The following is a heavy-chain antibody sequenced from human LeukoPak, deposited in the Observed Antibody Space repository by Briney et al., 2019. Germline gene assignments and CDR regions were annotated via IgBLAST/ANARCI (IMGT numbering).Heavy chain of an antibody. D-gene: IGHD3-22*01. CDR1: GFIFNNYW. V-gene: IGHV3-7*01. J-gene: IGHJ4*02. Sequence: PGGSLRLSCAASGFIFNNYWMSWVRQAPGKGLEWVANIKHDEIEKYYVDSVKGRFTISRDNAKNSLYLQMNSLRAEDTAVYYCARGETYYYDSSGYIGYYFDYWGQGTLVTVSS. CDR3: ARGETYYYDSSGYIGYYFDY. CDR2: IKHDEIEK.